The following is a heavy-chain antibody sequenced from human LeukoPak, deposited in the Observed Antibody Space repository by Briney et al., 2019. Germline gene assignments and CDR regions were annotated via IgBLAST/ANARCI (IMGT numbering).Heavy chain of an antibody. Sequence: SQTLSLTCTVSGGSISSGDYYWSWIRQPPGKGLEWIGYIYYSGSTYYNPSLKSRVTISVDTSKNQFSLKLSSVTAADTAVYYCARILLSAEHFDYWGQGTLVTVSS. CDR3: ARILLSAEHFDY. CDR2: IYYSGST. D-gene: IGHD3-10*01. CDR1: GGSISSGDYY. V-gene: IGHV4-30-4*01. J-gene: IGHJ4*02.